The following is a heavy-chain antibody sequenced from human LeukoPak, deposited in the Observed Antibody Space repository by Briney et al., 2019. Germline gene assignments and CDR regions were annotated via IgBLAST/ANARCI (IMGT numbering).Heavy chain of an antibody. Sequence: ASVKVSCKASGGTFSSYDINWVRQATGRGLEWMGWMNPNSGNTGYAQKFQGRVTITRNTSISTAYMELSSLRSEDTAVYYCARGQWELLYAFDIWGQGTMVTVSS. CDR3: ARGQWELLYAFDI. V-gene: IGHV1-8*03. CDR1: GGTFSSYD. CDR2: MNPNSGNT. D-gene: IGHD1-26*01. J-gene: IGHJ3*02.